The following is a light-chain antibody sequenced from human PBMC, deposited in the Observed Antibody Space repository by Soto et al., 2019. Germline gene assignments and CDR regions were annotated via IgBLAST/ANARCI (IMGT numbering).Light chain of an antibody. Sequence: IQLTQSPSSLSASVGDRVTITCRAGQCISTYLAWYQQKPVKAPKLLIYAASTLQSGVPSRFSGSGSGTDFTLSISSLQPEDFATYYCQQLNDYPVTFGQGTKVDIK. CDR3: QQLNDYPVT. CDR2: AAS. CDR1: QCISTY. J-gene: IGKJ1*01. V-gene: IGKV1-9*01.